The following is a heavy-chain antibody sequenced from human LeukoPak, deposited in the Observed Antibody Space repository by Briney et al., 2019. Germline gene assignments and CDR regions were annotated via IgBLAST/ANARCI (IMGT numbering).Heavy chain of an antibody. CDR2: IKQDGSEK. CDR3: ARVTTATRNYYYYMDV. CDR1: GFTFSSYW. J-gene: IGHJ6*03. V-gene: IGHV3-7*01. Sequence: GGSLRLSCAASGFTFSSYWMTWVRPAPGKGLEWGANIKQDGSEKYYVASVKGRFTISRDNAKNSLYLQMNSLRAEDTAVYYCARVTTATRNYYYYMDVWGKGTTVTVSS. D-gene: IGHD1-1*01.